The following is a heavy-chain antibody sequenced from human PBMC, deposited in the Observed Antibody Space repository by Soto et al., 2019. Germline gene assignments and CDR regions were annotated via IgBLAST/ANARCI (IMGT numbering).Heavy chain of an antibody. V-gene: IGHV4-34*01. CDR3: ARTVRAVINHYYYYYMDV. D-gene: IGHD3-10*01. Sequence: QVQLQQWGAGLLKPSETLSLTCAVYGGSFSGYYWSWIRQPPGKGLEWIGEINHSGSTNYNPSLKGQLTISVDTSKNQFSLKLSSVTAADTAVYYCARTVRAVINHYYYYYMDVWGKGTTVTVSS. CDR1: GGSFSGYY. J-gene: IGHJ6*03. CDR2: INHSGST.